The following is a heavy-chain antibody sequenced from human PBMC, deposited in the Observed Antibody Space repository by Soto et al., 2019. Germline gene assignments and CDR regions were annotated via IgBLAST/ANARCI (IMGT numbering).Heavy chain of an antibody. D-gene: IGHD2-21*02. V-gene: IGHV4-39*01. CDR1: GGSISSSGYF. Sequence: SETLYLTCGVSGGSISSSGYFWGWIRQPPGKGLEWIGSNSGSTYYNPSLKSRVTVSVDTSKNQFSLKLSSVTAADTAVYYCASHPSDFWFDPWGQG. J-gene: IGHJ5*02. CDR2: NSGST. CDR3: ASHPSDFWFDP.